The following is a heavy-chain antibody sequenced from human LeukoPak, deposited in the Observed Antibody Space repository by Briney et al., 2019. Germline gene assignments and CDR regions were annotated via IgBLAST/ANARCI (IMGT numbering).Heavy chain of an antibody. D-gene: IGHD6-19*01. CDR1: GGSVSSGDYY. CDR2: IYTSGST. J-gene: IGHJ5*02. V-gene: IGHV4-61*02. CDR3: ARQVVSVVAVAGSVSWFDP. Sequence: PSETLSLTCTVSGGSVSSGDYYWSWIRQPAGKGLEWIGRIYTSGSTNYNPSLKSRVTISVDTSKNQFSLKLSSVTAADTAVYYCARQVVSVVAVAGSVSWFDPWGQGILVTVSS.